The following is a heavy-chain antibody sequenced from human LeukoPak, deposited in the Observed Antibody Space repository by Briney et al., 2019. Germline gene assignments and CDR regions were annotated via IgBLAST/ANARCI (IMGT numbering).Heavy chain of an antibody. J-gene: IGHJ4*02. CDR3: AIYPPPLHY. D-gene: IGHD2-2*02. CDR2: IYYSGST. CDR1: GGSISSSSYY. Sequence: SETLSLTCTVSGGSISSSSYYWSWIRQPPGKGLEWIGSIYYSGSTYYNPSLKSRVTISVDTSKNQFSLKLSSVTAADTAVYYCAIYPPPLHYWGQGTLVTVSS. V-gene: IGHV4-39*01.